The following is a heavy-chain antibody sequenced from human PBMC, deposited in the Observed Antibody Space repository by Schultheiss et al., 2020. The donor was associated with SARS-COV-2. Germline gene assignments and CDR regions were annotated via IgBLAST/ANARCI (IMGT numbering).Heavy chain of an antibody. CDR3: ATSGSGWYGGNWFDP. CDR2: ISAYNGNT. V-gene: IGHV1-18*04. CDR1: GYTFTGYY. Sequence: GGSLRLSCKASGYTFTGYYMHWVRQAPGQGLEWMGWISAYNGNTNYAQKLQGRVTMTTDTSTSTAYMELRSLRSDDTAVYYCATSGSGWYGGNWFDPWGQGTLVTVSS. J-gene: IGHJ5*02. D-gene: IGHD6-19*01.